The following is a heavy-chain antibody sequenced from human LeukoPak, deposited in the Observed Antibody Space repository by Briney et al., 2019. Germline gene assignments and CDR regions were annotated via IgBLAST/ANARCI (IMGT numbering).Heavy chain of an antibody. CDR3: ARGKFGGAFDI. CDR1: GGSISSYY. CDR2: IYYSGST. D-gene: IGHD3-16*01. J-gene: IGHJ3*02. V-gene: IGHV4-59*01. Sequence: SETLSLTCTVSGGSISSYYWSWIRQPPGKGLEWIGYIYYSGSTNYNPSLKSRVTISVDTSKNQFSLKLSSVTAADTAAYYCARGKFGGAFDIWGQGTMVTVSS.